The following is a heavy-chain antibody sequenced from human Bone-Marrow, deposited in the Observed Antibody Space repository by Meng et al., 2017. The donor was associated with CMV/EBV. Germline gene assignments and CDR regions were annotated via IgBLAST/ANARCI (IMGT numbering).Heavy chain of an antibody. J-gene: IGHJ4*02. CDR1: GGTFSSYA. V-gene: IGHV1-69*05. D-gene: IGHD3-3*01. Sequence: SVKVSWTASGGTFSSYAISWVRQAPGQGLEWMGGIIPIFGTANYAQKFQGRVTITTDESTSTAYMELSSLRSADTAVYYCARVYIVGWRGYPEGYWGQGTRVTVDS. CDR3: ARVYIVGWRGYPEGY. CDR2: IIPIFGTA.